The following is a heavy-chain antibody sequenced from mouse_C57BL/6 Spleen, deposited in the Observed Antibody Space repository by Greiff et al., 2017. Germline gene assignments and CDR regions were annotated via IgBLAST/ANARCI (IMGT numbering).Heavy chain of an antibody. V-gene: IGHV1-15*01. J-gene: IGHJ4*01. Sequence: QVQLQQSGAELVRPGASVTLSCKASGYTFTDYEMHWVKQTPVHGLEWIGAIAPETGGTAYNQKFKGKAILTADKSSSTAYMEFRSLTSEDSAVYYGTRSEYYGSRGYAMDYWGQGTSVTVSS. CDR1: GYTFTDYE. D-gene: IGHD1-1*01. CDR3: TRSEYYGSRGYAMDY. CDR2: IAPETGGT.